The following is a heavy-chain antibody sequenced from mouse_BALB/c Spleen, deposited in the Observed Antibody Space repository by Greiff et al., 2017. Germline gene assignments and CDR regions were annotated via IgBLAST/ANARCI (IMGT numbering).Heavy chain of an antibody. Sequence: EVHLVESGGGLVQPGGSLRLSCATSGFTFTDYYMSWVRQPPGKALEWLGFIRNKANGYTTEYSASVKGRFTISRDNSQSILYLQMNTLRAEYSATYYCARDTTATFCDYWGQGTTLTVSS. CDR2: IRNKANGYTT. V-gene: IGHV7-3*02. J-gene: IGHJ2*01. CDR3: ARDTTATFCDY. D-gene: IGHD1-2*01. CDR1: GFTFTDYY.